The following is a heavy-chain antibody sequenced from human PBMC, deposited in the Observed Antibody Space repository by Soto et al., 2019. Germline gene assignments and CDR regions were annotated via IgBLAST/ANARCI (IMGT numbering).Heavy chain of an antibody. J-gene: IGHJ3*02. CDR1: GGTFSSYA. D-gene: IGHD3-22*01. CDR3: ARDGTLSYYYDSSGYYPDAFDI. V-gene: IGHV1-69*13. Sequence: SVKVSCKASGGTFSSYAISWVRQAPGQGLEWMGGIIPIFGTANYAQKFQGRVTITADESTSTAYMELSSLGSEDTAVYYCARDGTLSYYYDSSGYYPDAFDIWGRGTMVTV. CDR2: IIPIFGTA.